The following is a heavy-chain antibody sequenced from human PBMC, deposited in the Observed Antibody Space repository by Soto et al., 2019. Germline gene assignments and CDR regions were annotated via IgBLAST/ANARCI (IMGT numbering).Heavy chain of an antibody. Sequence: QVQLVESGGGVVQPGRSLRLSCAASGFTFSRSAIHWVRQAPGKGLEWVALISSDGSHTSYADSVKGRATISRDKAANTVYLLMNNLRVDDTPVYHCARARGITACYLMDYGGLGTLVTVSS. J-gene: IGHJ4*02. CDR1: GFTFSRSA. CDR3: ARARGITACYLMDY. D-gene: IGHD2-21*02. CDR2: ISSDGSHT. V-gene: IGHV3-30-3*01.